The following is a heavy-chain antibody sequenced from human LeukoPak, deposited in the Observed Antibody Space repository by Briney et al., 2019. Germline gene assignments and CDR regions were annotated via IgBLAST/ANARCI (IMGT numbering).Heavy chain of an antibody. Sequence: GGSLRLSCAASGFTFSSYAMHWVRQAPGKGLEWVSGISGSDGSTNYADSVKGRFTISRENSKNTLYLQMNSLRAEDTAVYYCARVPQQLGIVDYWGQGTLVTVSS. V-gene: IGHV3-23*01. J-gene: IGHJ4*02. CDR3: ARVPQQLGIVDY. D-gene: IGHD6-6*01. CDR2: ISGSDGST. CDR1: GFTFSSYA.